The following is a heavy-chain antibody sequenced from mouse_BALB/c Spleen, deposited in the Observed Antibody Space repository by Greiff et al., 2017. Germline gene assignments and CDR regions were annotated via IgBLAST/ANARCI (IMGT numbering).Heavy chain of an antibody. CDR2: ILPGSGST. CDR1: GYTFSSYW. J-gene: IGHJ2*01. Sequence: QVQLQQSGAELMKPGASVKISCKATGYTFSSYWIAWVKQRPGHGLEWIGEILPGSGSTNYTEKFKGKATFTADTSSNTAYMQLSSLTSEDSAGYYCARWGKEVVNYWGQGTTLTVSS. V-gene: IGHV1-9*01. CDR3: ARWGKEVVNY. D-gene: IGHD1-3*01.